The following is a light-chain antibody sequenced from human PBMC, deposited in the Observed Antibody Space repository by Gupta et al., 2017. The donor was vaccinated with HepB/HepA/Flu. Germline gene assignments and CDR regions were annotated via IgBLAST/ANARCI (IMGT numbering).Light chain of an antibody. J-gene: IGLJ2*01. CDR2: GYS. CDR3: QSFDSSLGGVL. Sequence: QSVLTQPPSVSGASGQTVIIPCTGSTSNIGADSDVHWYHQLPGTAPKLLIYGYSSRPSGVPDRFSGSKSGASASLAITGLQAEDEGDYYCQSFDSSLGGVLFGGGTRLTVL. V-gene: IGLV1-40*01. CDR1: TSNIGADSD.